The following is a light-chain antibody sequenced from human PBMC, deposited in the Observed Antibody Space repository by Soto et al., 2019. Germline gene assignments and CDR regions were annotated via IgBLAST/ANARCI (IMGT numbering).Light chain of an antibody. CDR2: EDI. V-gene: IGLV2-23*01. J-gene: IGLJ1*01. Sequence: QSALTQPASVSGSPGQSITISCTGTSSDVGSYNLVSWYQQHPCKAPKVMIYEDIKRPSGVSNRFSGSKSDNTASLTISGLQAEDEADYYCCSYADSSTYVFGTGTKLTVL. CDR3: CSYADSSTYV. CDR1: SSDVGSYNL.